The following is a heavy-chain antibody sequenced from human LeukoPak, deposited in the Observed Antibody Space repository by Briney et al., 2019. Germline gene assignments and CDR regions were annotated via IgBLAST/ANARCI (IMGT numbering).Heavy chain of an antibody. D-gene: IGHD3-22*01. Sequence: GGSLRLSCVASGFTVSSNYMSWVRQAPGKGLEWVSVIYSGGSTYYADSVKGRFTISRDNSKNTLYLQMNSLRAEDTAVYYCAKGSYYYDSSGYGAFDIWGQGTMVTVSS. CDR2: IYSGGST. CDR3: AKGSYYYDSSGYGAFDI. V-gene: IGHV3-66*01. J-gene: IGHJ3*02. CDR1: GFTVSSNY.